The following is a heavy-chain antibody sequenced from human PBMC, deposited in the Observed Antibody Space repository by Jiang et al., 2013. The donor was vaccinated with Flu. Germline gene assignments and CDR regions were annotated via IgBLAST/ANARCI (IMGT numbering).Heavy chain of an antibody. D-gene: IGHD4-23*01. V-gene: IGHV4-34*01. Sequence: LLKPSETLSLTCAVYGGSFSGYYWSWIRQPPGKGLEWIGEINHSGSTNYNPSLKSRVTISVDTPKNQFSLKLSSVTAADTAVYYCARGRWALGYFQHWGQGTLVTVSS. CDR3: ARGRWALGYFQH. J-gene: IGHJ1*01. CDR2: INHSGST. CDR1: GGSFSGYY.